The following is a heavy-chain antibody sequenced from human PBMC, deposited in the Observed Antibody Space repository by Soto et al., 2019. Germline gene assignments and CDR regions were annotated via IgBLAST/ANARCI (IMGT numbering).Heavy chain of an antibody. J-gene: IGHJ6*02. CDR3: AKGPYSSPQNYYYYYGMDV. V-gene: IGHV3-30*18. CDR1: GFTFSSYG. Sequence: GGSLRLSCAASGFTFSSYGMHWVRQAPGKGLEWVAVISYDGSNKYYADSVKGRFTISRDNSKNTLYLQMNSLRAEDTAVYYCAKGPYSSPQNYYYYYGMDVWGQGTTVTVSS. CDR2: ISYDGSNK. D-gene: IGHD6-13*01.